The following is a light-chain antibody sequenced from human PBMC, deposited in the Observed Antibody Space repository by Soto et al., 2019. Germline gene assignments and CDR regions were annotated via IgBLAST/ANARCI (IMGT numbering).Light chain of an antibody. CDR3: QQFGKSSVT. CDR1: QSVSTNS. Sequence: EIVLTQSPGTLSLSPGERATLSCRASQSVSTNSLAWYQQKPGQAPRLLIYGASSRATGIPDRFSGSGSGTDFTLTISRLEAEDFAVYYCQQFGKSSVTFGGGTNVEIK. CDR2: GAS. V-gene: IGKV3-20*01. J-gene: IGKJ4*01.